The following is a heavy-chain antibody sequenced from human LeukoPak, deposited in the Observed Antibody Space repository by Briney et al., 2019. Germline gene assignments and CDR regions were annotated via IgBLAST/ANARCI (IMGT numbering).Heavy chain of an antibody. V-gene: IGHV3-53*01. CDR3: ATEDSSDYYSFDY. CDR2: IYSGGST. CDR1: GFTVSSNY. J-gene: IGHJ4*02. D-gene: IGHD3-22*01. Sequence: GGSLRLSCAASGFTVSSNYMSWVRQAPGKGLEWVSVIYSGGSTYYADSVKGRFTISRDNSKNTLYLQMNSLRAEDTAAYYCATEDSSDYYSFDYWGQGTLVTVSS.